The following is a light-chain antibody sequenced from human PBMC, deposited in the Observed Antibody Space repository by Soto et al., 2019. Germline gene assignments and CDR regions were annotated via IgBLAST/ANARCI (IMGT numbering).Light chain of an antibody. J-gene: IGKJ1*01. CDR1: QSISSW. CDR2: KAS. CDR3: QQYKGT. V-gene: IGKV1-5*03. Sequence: DIPMTQSPSTLSASVGDRVTITCRASQSISSWLAWYQQKPGKVPKLLIYKASTLESGVPSRFSGSGSGTEFTLTISSLQPDDFATYYCQQYKGTFGQGTKVEIK.